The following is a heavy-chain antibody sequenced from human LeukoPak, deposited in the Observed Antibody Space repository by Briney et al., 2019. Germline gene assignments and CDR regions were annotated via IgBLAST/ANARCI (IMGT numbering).Heavy chain of an antibody. J-gene: IGHJ5*02. Sequence: ASVKVSCKASGYTFTSYYMHWVRQAPGQGLEWMGIINPSGGSTSYAQKFQGRVTMTRDTSISTAYMELSRLRSDDTAVYYCARAATPINWFDPWGQGTLVTVSS. CDR1: GYTFTSYY. D-gene: IGHD2-15*01. V-gene: IGHV1-46*01. CDR2: INPSGGST. CDR3: ARAATPINWFDP.